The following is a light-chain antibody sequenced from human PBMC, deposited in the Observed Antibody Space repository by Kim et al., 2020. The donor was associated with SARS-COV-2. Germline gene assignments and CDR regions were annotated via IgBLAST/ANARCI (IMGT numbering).Light chain of an antibody. CDR2: EVT. V-gene: IGLV2-14*01. Sequence: QSITIYCTGTSSDIDDYNYVSWYQQHPGKAPKLMIYEVTKRPSGVSYRFSGSKSGNTASLTISGLQAEDEADYYCSSYTSSSSLMVFGGGTQLTVL. CDR1: SSDIDDYNY. CDR3: SSYTSSSSLMV. J-gene: IGLJ3*02.